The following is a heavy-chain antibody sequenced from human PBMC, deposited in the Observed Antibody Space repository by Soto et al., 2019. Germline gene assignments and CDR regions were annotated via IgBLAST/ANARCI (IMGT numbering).Heavy chain of an antibody. CDR3: AREAGSSRYYYALDV. Sequence: EVQLLESGGDLVQPGGSLRLSCVASGFSFDNYGMSWVRQAPGKGLEWVSAIKSDGSSTYYAASVKDRFTISRDNSKNTLYLQLNSLRAEDTAVYFCAREAGSSRYYYALDVWGQGTTVTVSS. J-gene: IGHJ6*02. V-gene: IGHV3-23*01. CDR2: IKSDGSST. D-gene: IGHD6-6*01. CDR1: GFSFDNYG.